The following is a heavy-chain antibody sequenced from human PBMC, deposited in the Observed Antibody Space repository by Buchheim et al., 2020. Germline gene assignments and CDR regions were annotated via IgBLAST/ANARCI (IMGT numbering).Heavy chain of an antibody. V-gene: IGHV4-31*03. D-gene: IGHD2-2*01. CDR3: ATSMRGVVVPAARTPTEYFQH. J-gene: IGHJ1*01. CDR2: IYYSGST. CDR1: GGSISSGGYY. Sequence: QVQLQESGPGLVKPSQTLSLTCTVSGGSISSGGYYWSWIRQHPGKGLECIGYIYYSGSTYYNPSLKSRVTISLDPSKNQFSLKLSSVTAADTAVYYCATSMRGVVVPAARTPTEYFQHWGQGTL.